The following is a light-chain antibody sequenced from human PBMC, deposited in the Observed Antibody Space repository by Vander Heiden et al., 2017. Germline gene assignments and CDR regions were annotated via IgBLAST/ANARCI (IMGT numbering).Light chain of an antibody. CDR1: QSVSSN. V-gene: IGKV3-15*01. CDR3: QQYNNWPPGT. CDR2: GAS. Sequence: EIVMTQSPATLSVSPGGRATLSCRASQSVSSNLACYQQKPGQAPRLLIYGASTRATGIPARFSGSGSGTEFTLTISSLQSEDFAVYYCQQYNNWPPGTFGGGTKVEIK. J-gene: IGKJ4*01.